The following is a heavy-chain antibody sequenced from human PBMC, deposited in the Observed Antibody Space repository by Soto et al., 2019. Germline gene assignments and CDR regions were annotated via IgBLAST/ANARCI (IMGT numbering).Heavy chain of an antibody. Sequence: PGVSLXLSFAASGFDFSSYSMTWVRQAPGKGLEWVSGITYTGDTTYYADSVKGRFTISRDNYRNTLYLQMNSLRADDTAMYFCAKDWPGTSSVTSDYWGQGTLVTVSS. CDR3: AKDWPGTSSVTSDY. V-gene: IGHV3-23*01. J-gene: IGHJ4*02. D-gene: IGHD4-17*01. CDR2: ITYTGDTT. CDR1: GFDFSSYS.